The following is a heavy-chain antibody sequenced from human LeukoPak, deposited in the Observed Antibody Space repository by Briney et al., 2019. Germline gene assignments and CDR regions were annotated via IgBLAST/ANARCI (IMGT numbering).Heavy chain of an antibody. CDR1: GDSVSSNSAA. V-gene: IGHV6-1*01. CDR3: ARDPSGGKGPRYYYYYYMDV. CDR2: TYYRSKWYN. J-gene: IGHJ6*03. Sequence: SQTLSLTCAISGDSVSSNSAAWNWIRQSPSRGLEWLGRTYYRSKWYNDYAVSVKSRITINPDTSKNQFSLQLNSVTPEDTAVYYCARDPSGGKGPRYYYYYYMDVWGKGTTVTVSS. D-gene: IGHD4-23*01.